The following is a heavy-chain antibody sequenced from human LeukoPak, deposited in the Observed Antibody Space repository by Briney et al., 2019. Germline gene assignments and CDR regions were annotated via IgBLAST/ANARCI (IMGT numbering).Heavy chain of an antibody. J-gene: IGHJ4*02. Sequence: GRSLRLSCAASGFTFSSYGMHWVRQAPGKGLEWVAVISYDESNKYYADSVKGRFTISRDNSKNTLYLQMNSLRAEDTAVYYCAKDCSSTSCYGYWGQGTLVTVSS. CDR2: ISYDESNK. V-gene: IGHV3-30*18. D-gene: IGHD2-2*01. CDR3: AKDCSSTSCYGY. CDR1: GFTFSSYG.